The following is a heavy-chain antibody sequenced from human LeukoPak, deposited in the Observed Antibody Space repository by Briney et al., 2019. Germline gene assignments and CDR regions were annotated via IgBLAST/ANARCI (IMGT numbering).Heavy chain of an antibody. CDR1: GFTVSNNY. V-gene: IGHV3-66*01. CDR3: ARRGVYLGVY. CDR2: IYSGGTT. D-gene: IGHD2-8*01. J-gene: IGHJ4*02. Sequence: GGSLRLSCAASGFTVSNNYMSWVRQAPGKGLEWVSVIYSGGTTYYADSVKGRFTISRDNSKNTLYLQTHNLRAEDTAVYYCARRGVYLGVYWGQGTLVTVSS.